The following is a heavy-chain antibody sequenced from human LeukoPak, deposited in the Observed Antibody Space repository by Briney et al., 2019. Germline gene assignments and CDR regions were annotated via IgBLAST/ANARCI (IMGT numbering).Heavy chain of an antibody. D-gene: IGHD5-24*01. J-gene: IGHJ4*02. V-gene: IGHV3-30-3*01. CDR3: ARALDGHIFDY. CDR2: ISYDGSNK. CDR1: GFTFSSYA. Sequence: PGGSLRLSCAASGFTFSSYAMHWVRQAPGKGLEWVAVISYDGSNKYYADSVKGRFTISRDNSKNTLYLQMNSLRAEDTAVYYCARALDGHIFDYWGQGTLVTVSS.